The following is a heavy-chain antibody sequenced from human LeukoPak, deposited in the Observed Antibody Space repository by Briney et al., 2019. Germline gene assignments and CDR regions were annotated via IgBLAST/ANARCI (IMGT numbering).Heavy chain of an antibody. D-gene: IGHD5-12*01. CDR1: GFTFSNYA. CDR3: ARDRGYSGYDGLDY. Sequence: PGASLRLSCAASGFTFSNYAMHWVRQAPGKGLEWVAVISYDGSNKYDADSVKGRFTISRDNSKNTLYLQMNSLRAEDTAVYYCARDRGYSGYDGLDYWGQGTLVTVSS. J-gene: IGHJ4*02. CDR2: ISYDGSNK. V-gene: IGHV3-30-3*01.